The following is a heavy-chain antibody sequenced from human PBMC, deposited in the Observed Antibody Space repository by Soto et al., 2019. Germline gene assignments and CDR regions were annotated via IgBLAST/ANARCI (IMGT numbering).Heavy chain of an antibody. J-gene: IGHJ3*02. V-gene: IGHV5-51*01. Sequence: GESLKISCKGSGYSFTSYWIGWVRQMPGKGLEWMGIIYPGDSDTKYSPSFEGQVTISVDKAISTAYMQWRSLKASDTAMYYCARQPGPDTLDIWGHGTMVTVSS. CDR1: GYSFTSYW. CDR2: IYPGDSDT. CDR3: ARQPGPDTLDI.